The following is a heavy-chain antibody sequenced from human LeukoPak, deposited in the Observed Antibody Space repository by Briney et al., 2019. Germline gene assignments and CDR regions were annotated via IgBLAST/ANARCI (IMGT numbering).Heavy chain of an antibody. CDR3: ARGSWRASLSRRSGYDPVGFDY. CDR2: INHSGST. J-gene: IGHJ4*02. V-gene: IGHV4-34*01. Sequence: SETLSLTCAVYGGSFSGYYWSWIRQPPGKGLEWIGEINHSGSTNYNPSLTSRVTIPVDTSKNQFSLKLSSVTAADTAVYYCARGSWRASLSRRSGYDPVGFDYWGQGTLVTVSS. D-gene: IGHD5-12*01. CDR1: GGSFSGYY.